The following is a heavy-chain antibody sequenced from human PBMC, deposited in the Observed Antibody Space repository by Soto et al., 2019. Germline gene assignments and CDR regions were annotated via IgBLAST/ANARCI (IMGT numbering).Heavy chain of an antibody. CDR1: GFTFSSYS. V-gene: IGHV3-48*01. CDR3: ARDLKALGYCSGGSCDGLYYFDY. J-gene: IGHJ4*02. CDR2: ISSSSSTI. Sequence: GGSLRLSCAASGFTFSSYSMNWVRQAPGKGLEWVSYISSSSSTIYYADSVKGRFTISRDNAKNSLYLQMNSLRAEDTAVYYCARDLKALGYCSGGSCDGLYYFDYWGQGTLVTVSS. D-gene: IGHD2-15*01.